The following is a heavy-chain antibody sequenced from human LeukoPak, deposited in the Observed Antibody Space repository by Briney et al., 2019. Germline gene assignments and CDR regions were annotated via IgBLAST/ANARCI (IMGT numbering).Heavy chain of an antibody. Sequence: SETLSLTCTVSGGSISSSYCSWIRQPPGKGLEWIGYIYYSGSTNYNPSLKSRVTISVDTSKNQFSLKLSSVTAADTAVYYCARDRTGFEYWGQGTLVTVSS. CDR3: ARDRTGFEY. CDR1: GGSISSSY. CDR2: IYYSGST. J-gene: IGHJ4*02. V-gene: IGHV4-59*01. D-gene: IGHD1-14*01.